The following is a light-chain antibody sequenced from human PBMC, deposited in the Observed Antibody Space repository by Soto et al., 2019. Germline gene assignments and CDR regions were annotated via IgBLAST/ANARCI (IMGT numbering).Light chain of an antibody. V-gene: IGLV2-14*01. CDR2: EVS. CDR1: SSDVGGYNY. J-gene: IGLJ1*01. Sequence: SVLTQPASVSGSPGQSITISCTGTSSDVGGYNYVSWYQQHPGTAPKLMIYEVSNRPSGLSNRFSGSKSGNTASLTISGLQAEDEADYYCCSYTVSGTYVFGTGTKVTVL. CDR3: CSYTVSGTYV.